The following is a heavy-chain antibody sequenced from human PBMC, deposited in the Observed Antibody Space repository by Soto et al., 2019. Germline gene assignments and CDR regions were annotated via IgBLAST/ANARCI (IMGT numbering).Heavy chain of an antibody. J-gene: IGHJ6*03. Sequence: WETLSLTCTVSGGSISSYYWSWIRQPPGKGLEWIGYIYYSGSTNYNPSLKSRVTISVDTSKNQFSLKLSSVTAADTAVYYCARMLSPYYYYYMDVWGKGTTVTVSS. V-gene: IGHV4-59*01. CDR1: GGSISSYY. D-gene: IGHD2-8*01. CDR2: IYYSGST. CDR3: ARMLSPYYYYYMDV.